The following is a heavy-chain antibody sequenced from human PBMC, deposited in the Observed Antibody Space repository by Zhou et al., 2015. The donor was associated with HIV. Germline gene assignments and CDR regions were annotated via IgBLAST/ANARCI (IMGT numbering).Heavy chain of an antibody. CDR3: AREEGDVVPYYYGMDV. Sequence: QVQLVQSGTEVKKPGASVKVSCKASGYTFTSYAMHWVRQAPGQRLEWMGWINAGNGNTKYSQKFQGRVTITRDTSASTAYMELSSLRSEDTAVYYCAREEGDVVPYYYGMDVWGQGTTVTVSS. CDR1: GYTFTSYA. D-gene: IGHD2-2*01. CDR2: INAGNGNT. V-gene: IGHV1-3*01. J-gene: IGHJ6*02.